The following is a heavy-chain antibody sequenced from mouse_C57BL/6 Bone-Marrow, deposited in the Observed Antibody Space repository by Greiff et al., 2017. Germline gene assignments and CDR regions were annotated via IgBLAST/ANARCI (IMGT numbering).Heavy chain of an antibody. CDR1: GFNIKDDY. CDR2: IDPENGDT. V-gene: IGHV14-4*01. Sequence: EVHLVESGAELVRPEASVKLSCTASGFNIKDDYMHWVKQRPEQGLEWIGWIDPENGDTEYASKFQGKATITVDTSSNTAYLQLSSLTSEDTAVYYCTRIAYWGQGTLVTVSA. CDR3: TRIAY. J-gene: IGHJ3*01.